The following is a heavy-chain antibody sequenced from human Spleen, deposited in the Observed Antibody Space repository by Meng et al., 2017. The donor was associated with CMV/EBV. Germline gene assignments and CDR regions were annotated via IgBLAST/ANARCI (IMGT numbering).Heavy chain of an antibody. CDR1: GFTFSSYW. D-gene: IGHD2-15*01. CDR3: AKDGGVVVAAIPHYYYYGMDV. Sequence: GESLKISCAASGFTFSSYWMSWVRQAPGKGLEWVANIKQDGSEKYYVDSVKGRFTISRDNAKNSLYLQMNSLRAEDTAVYYCAKDGGVVVAAIPHYYYYGMDVWGQGTTVTVSS. CDR2: IKQDGSEK. J-gene: IGHJ6*02. V-gene: IGHV3-7*01.